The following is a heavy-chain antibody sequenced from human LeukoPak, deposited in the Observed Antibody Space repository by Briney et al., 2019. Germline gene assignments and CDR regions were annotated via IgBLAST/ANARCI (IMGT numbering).Heavy chain of an antibody. D-gene: IGHD6-13*01. Sequence: SETLSLTCTVSGGSISSGSYYLSWIRQPAGKGLEWIGRIYTSGSTNYNPSLKSRVTISVDTSKNQFSLKLSSVTAADTAVYYCARGGGSSWYGYYYYMDVWGKGTTVTVSS. CDR3: ARGGGSSWYGYYYYMDV. V-gene: IGHV4-61*02. J-gene: IGHJ6*03. CDR2: IYTSGST. CDR1: GGSISSGSYY.